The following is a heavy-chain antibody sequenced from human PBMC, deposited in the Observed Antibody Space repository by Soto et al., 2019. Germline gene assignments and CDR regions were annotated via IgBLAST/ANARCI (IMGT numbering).Heavy chain of an antibody. V-gene: IGHV3-33*01. D-gene: IGHD2-2*02. CDR1: GFTFSSYG. Sequence: QVQLVESGGGVVQPGRSLRLSCAASGFTFSSYGMHWVRQAPGKGLEWVAVIWYDGSNKYYADSVKGRFTISRDNSKNTLYLQMNRLRAEDTAVYYCARDPKDIVVVPAAINYYYYMDVWGKGTTVTVSS. CDR2: IWYDGSNK. CDR3: ARDPKDIVVVPAAINYYYYMDV. J-gene: IGHJ6*03.